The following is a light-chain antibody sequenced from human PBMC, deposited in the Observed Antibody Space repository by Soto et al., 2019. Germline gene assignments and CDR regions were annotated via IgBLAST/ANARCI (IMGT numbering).Light chain of an antibody. CDR1: QSVGSN. CDR3: QQYHNWPIT. V-gene: IGKV3-15*01. J-gene: IGKJ5*01. Sequence: EIVMTQSPATLSVSPGDGATLSCRASQSVGSNLAWYQQKPGQAPRLLIYESSNRATGISARFSGSGSGTEFTLTISSLQSEDFAVYYCQQYHNWPITFGQGTRLEIK. CDR2: ESS.